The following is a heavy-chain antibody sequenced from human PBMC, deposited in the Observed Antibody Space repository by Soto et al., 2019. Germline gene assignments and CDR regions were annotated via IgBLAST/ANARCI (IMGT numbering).Heavy chain of an antibody. Sequence: QVQLVQSGAEVKKPGSSVKVSCKASGGTFSSYAISWVRQAPGQGLEWMGGIIPIFGTANYAQKFQGRVTITADESTSTAYMELSSVRSEDTAVYYCARDLRLVTTRRQYYYYGMDVWGQGTTVTVSS. D-gene: IGHD4-17*01. CDR3: ARDLRLVTTRRQYYYYGMDV. J-gene: IGHJ6*02. CDR2: IIPIFGTA. V-gene: IGHV1-69*01. CDR1: GGTFSSYA.